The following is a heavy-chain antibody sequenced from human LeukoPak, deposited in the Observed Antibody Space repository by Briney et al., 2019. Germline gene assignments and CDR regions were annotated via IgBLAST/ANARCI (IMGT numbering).Heavy chain of an antibody. D-gene: IGHD5-12*01. CDR3: AIFGGYSGYDLFDY. Sequence: PGGSLRLSCAASGFTFSNAWMNWVRQAPGRGLEWVSSISSDGSFIFYGDSVRGRSTISRDNAKNSVYLQMKSLSADDTAVYYCAIFGGYSGYDLFDYWGQGALVTVSS. CDR2: ISSDGSFI. CDR1: GFTFSNAW. V-gene: IGHV3-21*01. J-gene: IGHJ4*02.